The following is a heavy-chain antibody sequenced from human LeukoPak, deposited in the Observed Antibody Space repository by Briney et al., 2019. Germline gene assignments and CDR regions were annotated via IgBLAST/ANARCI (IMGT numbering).Heavy chain of an antibody. CDR1: GGTFSSYA. Sequence: SVKVSCKASGGTFSSYAISWVRQAPGQGLEWMGGIIPIFGTANYAQKFQGRVTITADKSTSTAYMELSSLRSEDTAVYYCAIARYYYDSSGYYPTNWFDPWGQGTLVTVSS. D-gene: IGHD3-22*01. CDR2: IIPIFGTA. J-gene: IGHJ5*02. V-gene: IGHV1-69*06. CDR3: AIARYYYDSSGYYPTNWFDP.